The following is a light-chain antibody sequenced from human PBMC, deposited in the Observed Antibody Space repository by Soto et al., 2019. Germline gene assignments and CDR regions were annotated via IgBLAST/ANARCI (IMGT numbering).Light chain of an antibody. J-gene: IGKJ1*01. CDR3: QQYNNWPRS. Sequence: EIVMTQSPATLSVSPGERATLSCRASQSIGRNLDWYQHKPGQAPRLLIYGASTGTTDIPTRFSASGSGTEFILTISSLQSEDFAVYYCQQYNNWPRSFGQGTKVEV. CDR2: GAS. V-gene: IGKV3-15*01. CDR1: QSIGRN.